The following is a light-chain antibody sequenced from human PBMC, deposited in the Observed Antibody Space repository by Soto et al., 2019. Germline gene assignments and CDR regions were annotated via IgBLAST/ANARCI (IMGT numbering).Light chain of an antibody. J-gene: IGKJ2*01. Sequence: EIVLTQSPATLSLSPGERATLSCRASQSVSSYLAWYQQKPGQAPRLLIYDASNRATGIPARFSGSGSGTDITLTISILEPEDFAVDYCQRRSNWPPEYTFGQGTKLEIK. CDR2: DAS. CDR3: QRRSNWPPEYT. V-gene: IGKV3-11*01. CDR1: QSVSSY.